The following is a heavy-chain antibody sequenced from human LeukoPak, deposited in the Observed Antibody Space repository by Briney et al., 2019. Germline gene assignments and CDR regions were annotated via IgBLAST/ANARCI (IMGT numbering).Heavy chain of an antibody. CDR3: ARGTVYGDYTNWYYMDV. CDR2: IIPIFGTA. J-gene: IGHJ6*03. CDR1: GGTFISYA. V-gene: IGHV1-69*13. Sequence: ASVKVSCKASGGTFISYAISWVRQAPGQGLEWMGGIIPIFGTANYAQKFQGRVTITADESTSTAYMELSSLRSEDTAVYYCARGTVYGDYTNWYYMDVWGKGTTVTVSS. D-gene: IGHD4-17*01.